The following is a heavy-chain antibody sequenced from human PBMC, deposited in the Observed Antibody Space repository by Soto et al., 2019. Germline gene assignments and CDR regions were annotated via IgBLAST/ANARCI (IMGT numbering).Heavy chain of an antibody. D-gene: IGHD2-2*01. Sequence: GGSLRLSCAASGFTFSNYGMHWVRQAPGKGLEWVAVIWYDGSNKYYADSVKGRFTISRDNSKNTLYLQMNSLRAEDTAVYYCARDLDCSSTSCYYFDYWGQGTLVTVSS. CDR2: IWYDGSNK. J-gene: IGHJ4*02. CDR1: GFTFSNYG. CDR3: ARDLDCSSTSCYYFDY. V-gene: IGHV3-33*01.